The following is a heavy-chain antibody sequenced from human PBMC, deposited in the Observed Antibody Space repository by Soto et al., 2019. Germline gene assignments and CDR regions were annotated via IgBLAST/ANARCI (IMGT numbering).Heavy chain of an antibody. V-gene: IGHV4-39*01. Sequence: SETLSLTCTVSSGSISSSNNNWVWLRQPPGKGLEWIGTFFSSGSTAYKPSLKSRVTISVDTSENQFSLKLSSVTAADTAVYYCARASTNRLLFDYCGEGTLVTVSS. CDR3: ARASTNRLLFDY. J-gene: IGHJ4*02. CDR2: FFSSGST. D-gene: IGHD2-8*01. CDR1: SGSISSSNNN.